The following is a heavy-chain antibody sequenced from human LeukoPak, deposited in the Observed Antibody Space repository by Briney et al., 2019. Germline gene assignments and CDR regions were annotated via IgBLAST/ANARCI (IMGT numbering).Heavy chain of an antibody. CDR2: INSDGSTT. CDR3: ANYNGDYLDY. D-gene: IGHD1-1*01. Sequence: PGGSLTLSCAASAFTFSSYWMHWVRQAPGKGLVWVSGINSDGSTTNYADSVKGRFTISRDNARNTLYLQMNSLGAEDTAVYYCANYNGDYLDYWARGPWSPSPQ. CDR1: AFTFSSYW. V-gene: IGHV3-74*01. J-gene: IGHJ4*02.